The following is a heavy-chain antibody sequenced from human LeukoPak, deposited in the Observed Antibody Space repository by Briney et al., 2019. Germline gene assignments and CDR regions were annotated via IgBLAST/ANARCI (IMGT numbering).Heavy chain of an antibody. CDR2: INPNSGGT. CDR1: GYTFTGYY. Sequence: ASVKVSCKASGYTFTGYYMHWVRQAPGQGLEWMGRINPNSGGTNYAQKFQGRVTMTRDTSISTAYMELSRLRSDDTAVYHCARAIKGDGSGWYNFDYWGQGTLVTVSS. J-gene: IGHJ4*02. D-gene: IGHD6-19*01. V-gene: IGHV1-2*06. CDR3: ARAIKGDGSGWYNFDY.